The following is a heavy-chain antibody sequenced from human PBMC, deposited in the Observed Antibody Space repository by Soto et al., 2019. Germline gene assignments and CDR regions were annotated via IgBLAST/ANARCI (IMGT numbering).Heavy chain of an antibody. D-gene: IGHD3-9*01. V-gene: IGHV3-48*02. CDR2: ISSSSSTI. J-gene: IGHJ6*02. CDR1: GFTFSSYS. CDR3: ARAGYYDILTGYYKSHYYYGMDV. Sequence: PGGSRRLSCAASGFTFSSYSMNWVRQAPWKGLEWVSYISSSSSTIYYADSVKGRFTTSRDNAKNSLYLQMNSLRDEDTAVYYCARAGYYDILTGYYKSHYYYGMDVWGQGTTVTVSS.